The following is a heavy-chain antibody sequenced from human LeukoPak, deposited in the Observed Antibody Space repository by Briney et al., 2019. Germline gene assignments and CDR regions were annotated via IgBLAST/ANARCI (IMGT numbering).Heavy chain of an antibody. J-gene: IGHJ4*02. D-gene: IGHD6-13*01. Sequence: ASVRVSCKASGYTFTSYGISWVRQAPGQGLEWMGWISAYNGNTNYAQKLQGRVTMTTDTSTSTAYMELRSLRSDDTAVYYCARTPSTSETAAGSFDYWGQGTLVTVSS. CDR2: ISAYNGNT. V-gene: IGHV1-18*01. CDR3: ARTPSTSETAAGSFDY. CDR1: GYTFTSYG.